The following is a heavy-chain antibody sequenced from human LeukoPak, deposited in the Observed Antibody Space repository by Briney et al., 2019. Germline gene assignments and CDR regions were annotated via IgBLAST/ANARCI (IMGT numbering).Heavy chain of an antibody. CDR3: ARTNRYHTVDY. CDR2: IDWDDDK. Sequence: SGPTLVNPTQALTLTCTFSGFSLSTTGMCVTWVRQPPGKALEWLARIDWDDDKYYSTSLKTRLTISKDTSKNQVVLTMTNMDPVDTGTYYCARTNRYHTVDYWGQGTLVTVSS. V-gene: IGHV2-70*11. D-gene: IGHD2/OR15-2a*01. CDR1: GFSLSTTGMC. J-gene: IGHJ4*02.